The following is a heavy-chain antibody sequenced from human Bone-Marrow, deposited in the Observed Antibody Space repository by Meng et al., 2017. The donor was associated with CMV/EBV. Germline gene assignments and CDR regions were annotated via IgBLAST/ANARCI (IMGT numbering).Heavy chain of an antibody. D-gene: IGHD3-3*01. V-gene: IGHV4-39*07. CDR2: IYYSGST. Sequence: SETLSLTCTVSGGSISSSRYYWGWIRQPPGKGLEWIGSIYYSGSTYYNPSLKSRVTISVDTSKNQFSLKLSSVTAADTAVYYCARDRDTIFGVDRYNWFDPWGQGTRVTGSS. J-gene: IGHJ5*02. CDR3: ARDRDTIFGVDRYNWFDP. CDR1: GGSISSSRYY.